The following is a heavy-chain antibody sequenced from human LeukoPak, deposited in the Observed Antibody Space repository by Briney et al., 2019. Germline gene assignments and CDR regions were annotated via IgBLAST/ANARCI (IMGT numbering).Heavy chain of an antibody. CDR3: ARARIAARSTTAFDY. Sequence: PGGSLRLSCAASGFTFSSYWMSWVRQAPGKGLEWVSSISSSSSYIYYADSVKGRFTISRDNAKNSLYLQMNSLRAEDTAVYYCARARIAARSTTAFDYWGQGTLVTVSS. CDR1: GFTFSSYW. D-gene: IGHD6-6*01. CDR2: ISSSSSYI. V-gene: IGHV3-21*01. J-gene: IGHJ4*02.